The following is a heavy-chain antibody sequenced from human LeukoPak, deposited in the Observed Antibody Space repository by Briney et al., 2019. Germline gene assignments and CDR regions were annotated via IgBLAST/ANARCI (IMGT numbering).Heavy chain of an antibody. J-gene: IGHJ6*02. CDR2: IGWDGTNI. CDR3: TKDMEWGMDV. V-gene: IGHV3-43*01. D-gene: IGHD3-3*01. Sequence: GGSLRLSCAASGFTFDSHTMHWVGQPPGEGAEWVSLIGWDGTNIDYADSVKGRFTISRDNSKNFVYLQMHSLRTEDTALYYCTKDMEWGMDVWGQGTTVIVSS. CDR1: GFTFDSHT.